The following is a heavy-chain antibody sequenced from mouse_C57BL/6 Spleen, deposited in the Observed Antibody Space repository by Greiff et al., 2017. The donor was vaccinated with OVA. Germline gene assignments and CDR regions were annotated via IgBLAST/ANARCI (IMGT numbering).Heavy chain of an antibody. V-gene: IGHV3-6*01. Sequence: EVQVVESGPGLVKPSQSLSLTCSVTGYSFTSGYYWNWLRQFPGNKLEWMGFISYDGSNNYNPSLKNRISITRDTSKNQFFLKLNTVTTEDTATYYCARTITTVVDAMDYWGQGTSVTVSS. CDR3: ARTITTVVDAMDY. J-gene: IGHJ4*01. D-gene: IGHD1-1*01. CDR2: ISYDGSN. CDR1: GYSFTSGYY.